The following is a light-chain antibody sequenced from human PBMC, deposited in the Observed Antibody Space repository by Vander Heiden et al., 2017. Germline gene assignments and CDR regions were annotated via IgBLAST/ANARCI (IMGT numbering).Light chain of an antibody. J-gene: IGKJ4*02. Sequence: SPSSLSASLGDRFTTPCPASHGVSNSLAWYQQNPGKAPKRLIYAASTLQSGVPARFSGSGSGTDFTLNISRVQAEDVGTYYCQKYRSAPPTFGGGTKVEI. CDR3: QKYRSAPPT. CDR1: HGVSNS. V-gene: IGKV1-27*01. CDR2: AAS.